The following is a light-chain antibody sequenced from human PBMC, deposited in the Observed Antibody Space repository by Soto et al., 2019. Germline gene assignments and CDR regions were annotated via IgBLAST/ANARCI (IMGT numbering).Light chain of an antibody. CDR1: TGTVTSGYY. J-gene: IGLJ3*02. CDR2: STS. Sequence: QTVVTQEPSLTVSPGGTVTLTCASSTGTVTSGYYPNWFQQKPGQAPRSLIYSTSNRHSWTPARFSGSLLGGKAALTLSGVQPEDEADYNCLLHDGAVPPVFGGGTKLTVL. CDR3: LLHDGAVPPV. V-gene: IGLV7-43*01.